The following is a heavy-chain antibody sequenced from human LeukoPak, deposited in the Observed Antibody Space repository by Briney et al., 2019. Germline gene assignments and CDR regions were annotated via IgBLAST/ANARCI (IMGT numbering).Heavy chain of an antibody. J-gene: IGHJ6*04. CDR1: GFTFSSYA. CDR3: AELGITMIGGV. Sequence: GRSLRLSCAASGFTFSSYAMHWVRQAPGKGLEWVSSISSSSSYIYYADSAKGRFTISRDNAKNSLYLQMNSLRAEDTAVYYCAELGITMIGGVWGKGTTVTISS. D-gene: IGHD3-10*02. V-gene: IGHV3-21*01. CDR2: ISSSSSYI.